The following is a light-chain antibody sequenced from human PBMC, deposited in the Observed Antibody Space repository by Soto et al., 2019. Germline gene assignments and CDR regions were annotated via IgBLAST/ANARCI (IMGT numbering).Light chain of an antibody. CDR1: QSISTY. Sequence: DIQMTQSPSSLSASVGDRVTITCRASQSISTYLNWYQQKPGKAPKLLIYAASSLQSGVPSRFSGSGSGTEFTLTISSLQPEDFATYYCQQNYISPPAFGPGTKVDIK. CDR2: AAS. CDR3: QQNYISPPA. V-gene: IGKV1-39*01. J-gene: IGKJ3*01.